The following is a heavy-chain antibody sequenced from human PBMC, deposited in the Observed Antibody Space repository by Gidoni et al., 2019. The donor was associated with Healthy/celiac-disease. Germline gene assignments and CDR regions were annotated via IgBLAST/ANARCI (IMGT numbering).Heavy chain of an antibody. D-gene: IGHD1-26*01. CDR2: IYSGGST. V-gene: IGHV3-66*01. Sequence: EVQLVESGRGLVRPGGYLRLSCAAAGLHVSSNYMSWVRQAPGKGLVWVSVIYSGGSTYYAYSVKGRFTISRDNSKNTLYLQMNSRSAEDTAVYYCARSIVGAALAGFDPWGQGTLVTVSS. CDR3: ARSIVGAALAGFDP. CDR1: GLHVSSNY. J-gene: IGHJ5*02.